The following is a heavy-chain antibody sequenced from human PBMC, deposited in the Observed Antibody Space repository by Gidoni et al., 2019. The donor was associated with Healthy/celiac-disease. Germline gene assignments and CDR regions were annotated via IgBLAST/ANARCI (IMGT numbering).Heavy chain of an antibody. CDR2: IYWNDDK. J-gene: IGHJ3*02. D-gene: IGHD1-1*01. CDR3: AHREMATTPDAFDI. CDR1: GFSLSTRGVG. V-gene: IGHV2-5*01. Sequence: QITLKESGPTLVKPTQTLTLTCTFSGFSLSTRGVGVGWIRQPPGKALEWLALIYWNDDKRYSPSLKSRLTITKDTSKNQVVLTMTNMDPVDTATYYCAHREMATTPDAFDIWGQGTMVTVSS.